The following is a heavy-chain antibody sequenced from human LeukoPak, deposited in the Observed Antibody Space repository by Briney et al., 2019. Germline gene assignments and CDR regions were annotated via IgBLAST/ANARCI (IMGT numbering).Heavy chain of an antibody. V-gene: IGHV3-7*01. CDR2: INQDGSEK. J-gene: IGHJ4*02. CDR1: GFTFTDYW. Sequence: QSGGSLRLSCAASGFTFTDYWMTWVRQAPGKGLEWVVNINQDGSEKYYVDSVKGRFTISRDNAKKSLCLQMNSLRVEDTAVYYCVRGRGWVDYWGQGTLVTVSS. D-gene: IGHD3-10*01. CDR3: VRGRGWVDY.